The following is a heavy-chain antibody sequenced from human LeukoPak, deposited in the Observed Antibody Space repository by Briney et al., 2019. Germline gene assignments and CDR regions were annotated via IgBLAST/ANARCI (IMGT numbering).Heavy chain of an antibody. J-gene: IGHJ4*02. V-gene: IGHV3-30*02. CDR3: AKHYYGSGSQKYYLDY. CDR2: VRNDGGDK. D-gene: IGHD3-10*01. CDR1: GFIFSDYG. Sequence: GGSLRLSCAASGFIFSDYGMHWVRQAPGKGLEWVTMVRNDGGDKYYADSVRGRFTISRDNSKNTLYLQMNSLRPGDTAVYYCAKHYYGSGSQKYYLDYWGQGTLVTVSS.